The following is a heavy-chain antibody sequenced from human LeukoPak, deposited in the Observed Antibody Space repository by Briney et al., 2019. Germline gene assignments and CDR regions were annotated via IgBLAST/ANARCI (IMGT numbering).Heavy chain of an antibody. J-gene: IGHJ4*02. CDR2: IYYSGST. CDR3: ARHTGDYVPDY. D-gene: IGHD4-17*01. V-gene: IGHV4-59*08. CDR1: DGSISSYY. Sequence: PSETLSLTCTVSDGSISSYYWSWIRQPPGKGLEWIGYIYYSGSTNYNPSLKSRVTISVDTSKNQSSLKLSSVTAADTAVYYCARHTGDYVPDYWGQGTLVTVSS.